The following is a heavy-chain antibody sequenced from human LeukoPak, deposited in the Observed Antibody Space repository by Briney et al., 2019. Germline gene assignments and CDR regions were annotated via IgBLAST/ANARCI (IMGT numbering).Heavy chain of an antibody. CDR1: VGIFKRYV. D-gene: IGHD3-22*01. CDR2: VIPSLGTA. CDR3: TRDLNHYDSSAY. V-gene: IGHV1-69*11. Sequence: SEKVSCKASVGIFKRYVMSWMRQAPGQGPEWMGRVIPSLGTANYAQKFQDRVTIRADDSTSTAYMELRSLRSDDTAMYYCTRDLNHYDSSAYWGQGTLVTVSS. J-gene: IGHJ4*02.